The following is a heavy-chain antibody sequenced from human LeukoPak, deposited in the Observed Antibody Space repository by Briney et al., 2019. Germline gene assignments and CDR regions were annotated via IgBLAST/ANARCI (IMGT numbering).Heavy chain of an antibody. D-gene: IGHD2-21*01. Sequence: ASVNVSCKASGYTLTAYGINWVRPAPGQGREGMGWISGYNGNTHYAQKLQGRVSMTTDTSASTAYMELRSLRSDDTAVYYCARSPRDIVVAPTDDAFDIWGQGTMVTVSS. CDR3: ARSPRDIVVAPTDDAFDI. J-gene: IGHJ3*02. CDR2: ISGYNGNT. V-gene: IGHV1-18*01. CDR1: GYTLTAYG.